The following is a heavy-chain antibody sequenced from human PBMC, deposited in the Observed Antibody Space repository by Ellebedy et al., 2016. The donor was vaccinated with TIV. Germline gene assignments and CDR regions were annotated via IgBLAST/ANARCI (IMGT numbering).Heavy chain of an antibody. CDR3: AKVRVWYGDAVNS. CDR2: ASDGGHGT. CDR1: GFSFSTYA. Sequence: PGGSLRLSCAASGFSFSTYAMIWVRQAPGKGLEWVSSASDGGHGTDYAASVEGRFTISRDHSQSTIYLQMDSLRADDTAVYYCAKVRVWYGDAVNSWGPGTRFTVSS. V-gene: IGHV3-23*01. J-gene: IGHJ4*02. D-gene: IGHD3-10*01.